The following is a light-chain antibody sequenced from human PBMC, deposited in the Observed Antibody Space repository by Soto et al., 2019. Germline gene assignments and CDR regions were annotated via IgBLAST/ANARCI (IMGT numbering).Light chain of an antibody. CDR1: QSVSSN. CDR3: QHRSIWPVS. J-gene: IGKJ5*01. Sequence: EIVLTQSPGTLSLSPGERATLSCRASQSVSSNLAWYQQKPGQAPRLLIHGASTRATGIPARFSGSGSGTEFTLTISSLEPEDFAVYYCQHRSIWPVSFGQGTLLEIK. CDR2: GAS. V-gene: IGKV3-11*01.